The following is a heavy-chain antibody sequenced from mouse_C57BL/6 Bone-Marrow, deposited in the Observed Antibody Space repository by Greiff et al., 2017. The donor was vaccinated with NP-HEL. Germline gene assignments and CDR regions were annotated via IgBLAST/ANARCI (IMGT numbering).Heavy chain of an antibody. J-gene: IGHJ1*03. CDR3: AREGFYSNYPYWYFDV. V-gene: IGHV1-63*01. CDR2: IYPGGGYT. Sequence: LVESGAELVRPGTSVKMSCKASGYTFTNYWIGWAKQRPGHGLEWIGDIYPGGGYTNYNEKFKGKATLTADKSSSTAYMQFSSLTSEDSAIYYCAREGFYSNYPYWYFDVWGTGTTVTVSS. D-gene: IGHD2-5*01. CDR1: GYTFTNYW.